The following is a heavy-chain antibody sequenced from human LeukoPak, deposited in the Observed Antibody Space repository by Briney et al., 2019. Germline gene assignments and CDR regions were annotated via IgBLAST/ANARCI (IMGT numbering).Heavy chain of an antibody. Sequence: PGRSLRLSCAASGFTFSSYAMHWVRQAPGKGLEWVAVISYDGSNKYYADSVKSRFTISRDNSKNTLYLQMNSLRAEDTAVYYCAGDRFGYFDYWGQGTLVTVSS. J-gene: IGHJ4*02. CDR1: GFTFSSYA. CDR2: ISYDGSNK. CDR3: AGDRFGYFDY. V-gene: IGHV3-30-3*01. D-gene: IGHD3-3*01.